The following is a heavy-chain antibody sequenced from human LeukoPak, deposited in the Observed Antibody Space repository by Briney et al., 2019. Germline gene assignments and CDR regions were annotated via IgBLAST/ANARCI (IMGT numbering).Heavy chain of an antibody. D-gene: IGHD4-17*01. Sequence: SETLSLTCTISGGSINNYYWSWIRQPPGKGLEWIGYIYYSGSTTYNPSLKSRVTISVDTSKNQFSLGLSSVTAADTAVYYCARHRTGPYDYWGQGTLVTVSS. J-gene: IGHJ4*02. CDR3: ARHRTGPYDY. CDR1: GGSINNYY. CDR2: IYYSGST. V-gene: IGHV4-59*08.